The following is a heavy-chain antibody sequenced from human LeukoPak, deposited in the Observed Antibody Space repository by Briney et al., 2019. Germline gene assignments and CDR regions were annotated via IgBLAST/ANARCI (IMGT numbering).Heavy chain of an antibody. CDR1: GGSISGYY. D-gene: IGHD6-6*01. CDR2: IYYSGST. J-gene: IGHJ4*02. CDR3: ARHLVVVRGGSHFDY. Sequence: SETLSLTCTVSGGSISGYYWSWIRQPPGKGLEWIGYIYYSGSTNYNPSLKSRVTISVDTSKNQFSLKLTSVTAADTAVYYCARHLVVVRGGSHFDYWGQGTLVTVSS. V-gene: IGHV4-59*08.